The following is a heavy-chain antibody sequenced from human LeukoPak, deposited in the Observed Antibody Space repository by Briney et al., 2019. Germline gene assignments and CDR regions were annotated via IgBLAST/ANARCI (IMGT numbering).Heavy chain of an antibody. Sequence: GGSLRLSCAASGFTFSSYAMHWVRQAPGKGLEWVAVISYDGSNKYYADSVKGRFTISRDNSKNTLYLQMNSLRAEDTAVYYCARGLLRLGELSLYRYWGQGTLVTVS. D-gene: IGHD3-16*02. J-gene: IGHJ4*02. CDR2: ISYDGSNK. V-gene: IGHV3-30-3*01. CDR1: GFTFSSYA. CDR3: ARGLLRLGELSLYRY.